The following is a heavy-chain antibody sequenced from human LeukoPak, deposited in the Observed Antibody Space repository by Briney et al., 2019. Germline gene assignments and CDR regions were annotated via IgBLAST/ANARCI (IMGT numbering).Heavy chain of an antibody. Sequence: GGSLRLSCAASGFTFSRYYMSWVRQTPGKGLEWVSGVGVRGVKTFYADSVKGRFTVSRDNAKSTVFLQMNSLRPEDSAVYYCAKIVVPAAYYFYGTDVWGQGTTVTVSS. CDR1: GFTFSRYY. D-gene: IGHD2-2*01. CDR2: VGVRGVKT. V-gene: IGHV3-23*01. J-gene: IGHJ6*02. CDR3: AKIVVPAAYYFYGTDV.